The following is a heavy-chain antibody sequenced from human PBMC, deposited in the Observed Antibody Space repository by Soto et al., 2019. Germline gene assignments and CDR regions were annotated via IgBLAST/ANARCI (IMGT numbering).Heavy chain of an antibody. CDR1: GYTFASYA. CDR2: ITAYNGNT. V-gene: IGHV1-18*01. CDR3: ASDPPPPDY. J-gene: IGHJ4*02. Sequence: QVQLVQSGAEVKKPGASVKVSCKASGYTFASYAISWMRQAPGQGLEWMGWITAYNGNTNYAQKLQGRVTMTTDTLTSTAYMELWSLRADDTAVYYCASDPPPPDYWGQGTLVTVSS.